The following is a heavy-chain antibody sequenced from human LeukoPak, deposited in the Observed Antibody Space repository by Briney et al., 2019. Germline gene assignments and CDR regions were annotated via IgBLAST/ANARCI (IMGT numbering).Heavy chain of an antibody. CDR1: GGSISSSSYY. D-gene: IGHD1-26*01. V-gene: IGHV4-61*05. Sequence: SETLSLTCTVSGGSISSSSYYWGWIRQPPGKGLEWIGYIYYSGSTKYNPSLKSRVTIPMDTSKNQFSLKLSSVTAADTAMYYCAGVVGGSYSMDVWGQGTTVTVSS. CDR3: AGVVGGSYSMDV. CDR2: IYYSGST. J-gene: IGHJ6*03.